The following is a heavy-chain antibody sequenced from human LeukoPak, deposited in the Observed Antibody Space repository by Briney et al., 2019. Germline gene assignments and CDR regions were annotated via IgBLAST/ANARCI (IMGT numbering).Heavy chain of an antibody. V-gene: IGHV3-30*19. CDR3: ARGWGSGGSLNAFDI. D-gene: IGHD2-15*01. CDR1: GFTFSSYS. Sequence: GGSLRLSCAASGFTFSSYSMHWVRQAPGKGLEWVAVISYDGSNKYYADSVKGRFTISRDNSKNTLYLQMNSLRAEDTAVYYCARGWGSGGSLNAFDIWGQGTMVTVSS. CDR2: ISYDGSNK. J-gene: IGHJ3*02.